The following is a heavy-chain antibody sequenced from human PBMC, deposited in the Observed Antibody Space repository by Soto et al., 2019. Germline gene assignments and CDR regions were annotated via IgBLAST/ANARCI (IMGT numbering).Heavy chain of an antibody. D-gene: IGHD5-12*01. CDR2: IIPILGIA. Sequence: SVKVSCKASGGTFSSYTISWVRQAPGQGLEWMGRIIPILGIANYAQKFQGRVTITADKSTSTAYMELSSLRVEDSAVYFCVKASDGAWPYYFDSWGQGTLVTVSS. J-gene: IGHJ4*02. V-gene: IGHV1-69*02. CDR1: GGTFSSYT. CDR3: VKASDGAWPYYFDS.